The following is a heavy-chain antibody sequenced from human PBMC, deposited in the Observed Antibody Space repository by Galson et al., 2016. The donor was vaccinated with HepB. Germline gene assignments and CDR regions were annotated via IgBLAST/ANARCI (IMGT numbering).Heavy chain of an antibody. CDR2: TYYRSKWYN. J-gene: IGHJ4*02. Sequence: CAISGDSVSSNSAAWNWIRQSPSRGLEWLGRTYYRSKWYNDYAVSIKSRITINPDTSKNQFSLQLSSVTAVDTAVYYCAKKPDIVYYFDSWGLGTLVTVSS. D-gene: IGHD2-15*01. CDR1: GDSVSSNSAA. CDR3: AKKPDIVYYFDS. V-gene: IGHV6-1*01.